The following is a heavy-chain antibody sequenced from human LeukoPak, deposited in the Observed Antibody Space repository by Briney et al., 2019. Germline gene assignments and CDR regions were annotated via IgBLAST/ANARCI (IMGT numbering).Heavy chain of an antibody. CDR3: ARSEISGSYYY. Sequence: PSETLSLTCTVSGGSISSYYWSWIRQPPGKGLEWIGYIYYSGSTNYNPSLKSRVTISVDTSKNQFSLKLSSVTAADTAVYYCARSEISGSYYYWGQGTLVTVSS. J-gene: IGHJ4*01. V-gene: IGHV4-59*01. CDR1: GGSISSYY. D-gene: IGHD1-26*01. CDR2: IYYSGST.